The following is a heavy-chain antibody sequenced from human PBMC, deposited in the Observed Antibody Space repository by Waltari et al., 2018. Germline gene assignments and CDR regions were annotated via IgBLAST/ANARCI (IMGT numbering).Heavy chain of an antibody. J-gene: IGHJ5*02. Sequence: QVQLQESGPGLVKPSETLSLTCTVSGGSISGYYWNWIRQPAGKGLEWIGRVYTRGRTNYNPSLKSRVTMSVDTSKNQFSLKPSSVTAADTAVYFCAREIDRGPGRWFDPWGQGTLVTVSS. CDR1: GGSISGYY. V-gene: IGHV4-4*07. CDR2: VYTRGRT. D-gene: IGHD1-26*01. CDR3: AREIDRGPGRWFDP.